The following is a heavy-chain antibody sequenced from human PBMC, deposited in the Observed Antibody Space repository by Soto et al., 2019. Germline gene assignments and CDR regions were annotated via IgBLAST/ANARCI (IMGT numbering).Heavy chain of an antibody. CDR1: GGSISGYY. D-gene: IGHD6-13*01. Sequence: QVQLQESGPGLVKPSETLTLTCTVSGGSISGYYWSWVRQPLGKGLEWIGYIYYSGSTKYNPSLKTRDNISVDTTKNPFSLKLSAVYAADTDVYYWARCTQTGYLDAFDIWGQGTMVTVSS. J-gene: IGHJ3*02. V-gene: IGHV4-59*13. CDR3: ARCTQTGYLDAFDI. CDR2: IYYSGST.